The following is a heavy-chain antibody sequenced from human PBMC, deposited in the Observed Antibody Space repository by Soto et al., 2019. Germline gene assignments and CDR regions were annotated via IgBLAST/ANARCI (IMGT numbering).Heavy chain of an antibody. Sequence: GSLILSCAASGFTFSSYSMSWVRQAPGKGLEWVSGISGSGSSTYYADSVKGRFTISRDNSQNTLYLQMNSLRAEDTAVYYYAKDVAQKWSSDLWGRGPLVTVS. V-gene: IGHV3-23*01. D-gene: IGHD2-21*01. CDR1: GFTFSSYS. J-gene: IGHJ2*01. CDR3: AKDVAQKWSSDL. CDR2: ISGSGSST.